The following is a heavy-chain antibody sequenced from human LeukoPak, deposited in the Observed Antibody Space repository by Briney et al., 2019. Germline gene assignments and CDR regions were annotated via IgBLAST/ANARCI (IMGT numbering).Heavy chain of an antibody. Sequence: PGGSLRLSCAASGFTFSSYGMHWVRQAPGKGLEWVAFIRYDGGNKYYADSVKGRFTISRDNSKNTLYLQMNSLRAEDTAVYYCAKDRVRLRWGAEYFQHWGQGTLVTVSS. CDR1: GFTFSSYG. D-gene: IGHD3-10*01. CDR2: IRYDGGNK. V-gene: IGHV3-30*02. CDR3: AKDRVRLRWGAEYFQH. J-gene: IGHJ1*01.